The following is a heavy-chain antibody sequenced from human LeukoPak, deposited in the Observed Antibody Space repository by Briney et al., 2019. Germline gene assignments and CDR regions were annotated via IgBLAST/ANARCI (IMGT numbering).Heavy chain of an antibody. Sequence: PGGSLRLSCAASGFTVSSYAMHWVRQAPGKGLEWVAVISYDGSNKYYADSVKGRFTISRDNSKNTLYLQMNSLRAEDTAVYYCARDPRWPRVLDYWGQGTLVTVSS. V-gene: IGHV3-30*04. CDR2: ISYDGSNK. D-gene: IGHD5-12*01. CDR1: GFTVSSYA. CDR3: ARDPRWPRVLDY. J-gene: IGHJ4*02.